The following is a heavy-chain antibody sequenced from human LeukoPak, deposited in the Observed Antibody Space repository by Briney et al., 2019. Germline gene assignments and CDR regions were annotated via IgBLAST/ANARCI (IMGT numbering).Heavy chain of an antibody. D-gene: IGHD6-6*01. CDR1: GGSISSYH. CDR2: IYYSGST. J-gene: IGHJ4*02. CDR3: ARDLGYSSSGGFDY. V-gene: IGHV4-59*01. Sequence: SETLSLTCTVSGGSISSYHWSWIRQPPGKGLEWIGYIYYSGSTNYNPSLKSRVTISVDTSKNQLSLKLSSVTAADTAVYYCARDLGYSSSGGFDYWGQGTLVTVSS.